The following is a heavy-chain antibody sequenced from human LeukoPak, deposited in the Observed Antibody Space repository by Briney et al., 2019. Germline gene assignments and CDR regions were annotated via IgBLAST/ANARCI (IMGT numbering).Heavy chain of an antibody. CDR3: AKQDSGTKDY. D-gene: IGHD1-26*01. V-gene: IGHV3-23*01. J-gene: IGHJ4*02. Sequence: GGSLRLSCAASGFTFTNYPMSWVRQAPGKGLEWVSSVNETGGDVFYADSVKGRLTVSRDNSKKTLYLQMNSLRGEDTAVHYCAKQDSGTKDYWGQGTLVTVSS. CDR1: GFTFTNYP. CDR2: VNETGGDV.